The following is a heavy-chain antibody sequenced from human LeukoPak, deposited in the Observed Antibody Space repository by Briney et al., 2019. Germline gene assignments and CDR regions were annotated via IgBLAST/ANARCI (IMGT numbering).Heavy chain of an antibody. CDR1: GGSFSGYY. CDR3: ARSDGYNYGRNFDY. J-gene: IGHJ4*02. V-gene: IGHV4-34*01. CDR2: INHSGST. D-gene: IGHD5-18*01. Sequence: SETLSLTCAVYGGSFSGYYWSWIRQPPGKGLEWIGEINHSGSTNYNPSLKSRLTISIDTSKNQFSLKLSSVTAADTAVYYCARSDGYNYGRNFDYWGQGTLVTVSS.